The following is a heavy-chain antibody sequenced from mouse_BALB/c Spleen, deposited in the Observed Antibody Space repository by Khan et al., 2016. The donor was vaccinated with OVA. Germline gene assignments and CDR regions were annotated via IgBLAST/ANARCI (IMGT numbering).Heavy chain of an antibody. CDR1: GYTFTSYY. D-gene: IGHD3-1*01. CDR3: TRSGYGGFAY. V-gene: IGHV1S81*02. J-gene: IGHJ3*01. Sequence: QVQLQQPGAELVKPGASVKLSCKASGYTFTSYYMYWVKQRPGQGLEWIGGINPNNGGSNFNEKFKTKATLTVDKSSSTAYMQLSSLTSEDSADYYGTRSGYGGFAYWGQGTLVTVSA. CDR2: INPNNGGS.